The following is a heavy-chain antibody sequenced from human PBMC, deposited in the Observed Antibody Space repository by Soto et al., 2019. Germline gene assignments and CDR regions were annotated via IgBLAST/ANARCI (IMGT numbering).Heavy chain of an antibody. D-gene: IGHD3-22*01. CDR1: GGSVSIGSYY. CDR2: IYYSGST. J-gene: IGHJ4*02. Sequence: PSETLFLTCTVSGGSVSIGSYYWSCIRQPPGKGLEWIGYIYYSGSTNYNPSLKSRVTISVDTSKNQFSLKLSSETAADTAVYYCAREGHYYDSSHFDYWGQGTLVTVSS. V-gene: IGHV4-61*01. CDR3: AREGHYYDSSHFDY.